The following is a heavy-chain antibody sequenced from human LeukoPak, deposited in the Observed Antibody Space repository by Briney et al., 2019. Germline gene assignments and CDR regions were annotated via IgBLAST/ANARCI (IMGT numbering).Heavy chain of an antibody. V-gene: IGHV1-46*01. Sequence: ASVKVSCKASGYTFTGYYMHWVRQAPGQGLEWMGIINPSGGSTSYAQKFQGRVTMTRDMSTSTVYMELSSLRSEDTAVYYCARAAAQWNNFDYWGQGTLVTVSS. CDR2: INPSGGST. CDR1: GYTFTGYY. D-gene: IGHD6-13*01. J-gene: IGHJ4*02. CDR3: ARAAAQWNNFDY.